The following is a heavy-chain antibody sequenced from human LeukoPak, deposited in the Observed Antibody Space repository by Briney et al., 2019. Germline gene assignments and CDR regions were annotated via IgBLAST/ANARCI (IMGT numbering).Heavy chain of an antibody. D-gene: IGHD3-3*01. V-gene: IGHV3-53*01. J-gene: IGHJ4*02. CDR2: IYSGGST. CDR3: ASSYDFWSGYLVY. CDR1: GFTVSSNY. Sequence: GGSLRLSCAASGFTVSSNYVSWVRQAPGKGLEWVSVIYSGGSTYYADSVKGRFTISRDNSKNTLYLQMNSLRAEDTAVYYCASSYDFWSGYLVYWGQGTLVTVSS.